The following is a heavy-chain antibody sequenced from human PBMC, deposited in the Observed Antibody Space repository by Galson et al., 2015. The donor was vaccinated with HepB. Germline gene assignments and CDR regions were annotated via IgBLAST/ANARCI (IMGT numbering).Heavy chain of an antibody. CDR3: ARGSLVVYAFDI. J-gene: IGHJ3*02. V-gene: IGHV3-13*04. CDR1: GFTFSSYD. D-gene: IGHD2-2*01. Sequence: SLRLSCAASGFTFSSYDMHWVRQATGKGLEWVSAIGTAGDTYYPGSMKGRFTISRENAKNSLYLQMNSLRAGDTAVYYCARGSLVVYAFDIWGQGTMVTVSS. CDR2: IGTAGDT.